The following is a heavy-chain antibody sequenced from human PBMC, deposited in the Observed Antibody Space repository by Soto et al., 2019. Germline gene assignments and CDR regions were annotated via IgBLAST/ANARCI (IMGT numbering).Heavy chain of an antibody. CDR3: AKDGGYSYGYSPRYYYGMDV. V-gene: IGHV3-23*01. CDR2: ISGSGGST. CDR1: GFTFSSYA. D-gene: IGHD5-18*01. Sequence: EVQLLESGGGLVQPGGSLRLSCAASGFTFSSYAMSWVRQAPGKGLEWVSAISGSGGSTYYADSVKGRFTISRDNSKNTLYLQMNSRRAEDTAVYYCAKDGGYSYGYSPRYYYGMDVWGQGTTVTFSS. J-gene: IGHJ6*02.